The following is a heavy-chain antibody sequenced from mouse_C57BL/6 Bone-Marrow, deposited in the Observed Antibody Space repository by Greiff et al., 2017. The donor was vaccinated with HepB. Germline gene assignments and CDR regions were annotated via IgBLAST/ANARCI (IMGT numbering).Heavy chain of an antibody. CDR1: GYTFTSYG. V-gene: IGHV1-81*01. J-gene: IGHJ2*01. Sequence: VQLQQSGAELARPGASVKLSCKASGYTFTSYGISWVKQRTGQGLEWIGEIYPRSGNTYYNEKFKGKATLTADKSSSTAYMELRSLTSEDSAVYFCARAYYYGSSVYCDYWGQGTTLTVSS. CDR2: IYPRSGNT. D-gene: IGHD1-1*01. CDR3: ARAYYYGSSVYCDY.